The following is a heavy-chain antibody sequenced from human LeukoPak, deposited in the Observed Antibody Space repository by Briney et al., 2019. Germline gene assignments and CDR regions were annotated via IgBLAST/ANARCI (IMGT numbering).Heavy chain of an antibody. CDR2: IYYSGST. J-gene: IGHJ2*01. D-gene: IGHD6-13*01. CDR3: ARGDSSSWYGYWYFDL. Sequence: SETLSLTCTVSGGSISSYYWSWIRQPPGKGPEWIGYIYYSGSTNYNPSLKSRVTISVDTSKNQFSLKLSSVTAADMAVYYCARGDSSSWYGYWYFDLWGRGTLVTVSS. CDR1: GGSISSYY. V-gene: IGHV4-59*01.